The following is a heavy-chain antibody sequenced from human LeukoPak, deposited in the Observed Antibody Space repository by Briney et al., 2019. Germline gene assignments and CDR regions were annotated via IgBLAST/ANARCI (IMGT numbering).Heavy chain of an antibody. CDR2: ISTSGGTI. CDR3: ARDSYYGGTQDY. J-gene: IGHJ4*02. Sequence: GGSLRLSCAASGFTFSSYWMHWVRQAPGKGLEWVSYISTSGGTIHYADSVKGRFTISRDNAKNSLYLQMNSLRAEDTAVYYCARDSYYGGTQDYWGQGTLVTVSS. V-gene: IGHV3-48*04. CDR1: GFTFSSYW. D-gene: IGHD4-23*01.